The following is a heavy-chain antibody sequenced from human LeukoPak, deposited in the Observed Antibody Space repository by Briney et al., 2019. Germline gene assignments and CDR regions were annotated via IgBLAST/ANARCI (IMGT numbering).Heavy chain of an antibody. Sequence: SETLPLTCTVSGYSISSGYYWGWIRQPPGKGLEWIGSIYHSGSTYYNPSLKSRVTISVDTSKNQFSLKLSSVTAADTAVYYCARDNPTGLAPLDYWGQGTLVTVSS. CDR3: ARDNPTGLAPLDY. CDR2: IYHSGST. J-gene: IGHJ4*02. CDR1: GYSISSGYY. V-gene: IGHV4-38-2*02. D-gene: IGHD1-14*01.